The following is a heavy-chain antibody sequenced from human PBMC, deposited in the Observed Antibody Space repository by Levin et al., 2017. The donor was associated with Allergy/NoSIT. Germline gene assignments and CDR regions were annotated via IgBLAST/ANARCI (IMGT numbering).Heavy chain of an antibody. J-gene: IGHJ6*02. V-gene: IGHV1-2*02. CDR2: INPNSGGT. Sequence: GESLKISCKASGYTFTGYYMHWVRQAPGQGLEWMGWINPNSGGTNYAQKFQGRVTMTRDTSISTAYMELSRLRSDDTAVYYCARDPEYYYYGMDVWGQGTTVTVSS. CDR3: ARDPEYYYYGMDV. CDR1: GYTFTGYY.